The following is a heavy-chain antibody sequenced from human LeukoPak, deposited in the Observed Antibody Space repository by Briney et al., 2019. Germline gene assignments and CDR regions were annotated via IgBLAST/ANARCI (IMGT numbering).Heavy chain of an antibody. CDR1: GGSISSYY. V-gene: IGHV4-4*07. CDR3: ARDPDYYDILTGYYKAGPFDI. CDR2: IYTSGST. J-gene: IGHJ3*02. Sequence: SETLSLTCTVSGGSISSYYWSWIRQPAGKGLEWIGRIYTSGSTNYNPSLKSRVTMSVDTSKNQFSLKLSSVTAADTAVYYCARDPDYYDILTGYYKAGPFDIWGQGTMVTVSS. D-gene: IGHD3-9*01.